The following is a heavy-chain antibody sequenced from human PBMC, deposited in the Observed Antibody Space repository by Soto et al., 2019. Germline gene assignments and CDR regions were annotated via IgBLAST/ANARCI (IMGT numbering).Heavy chain of an antibody. CDR1: GGSISSGGYS. V-gene: IGHV4-30-2*01. Sequence: SETLSLTCAVSGGSISSGGYSWSWIRQPPGKGLEWIGYIYHSGSTYYNPSLKSRVTISVDTSKNQFSLKLSSVTAADTAVYYGARGGYYYGSGRRNMDVWGQGTRVTASS. D-gene: IGHD3-10*01. CDR2: IYHSGST. J-gene: IGHJ6*02. CDR3: ARGGYYYGSGRRNMDV.